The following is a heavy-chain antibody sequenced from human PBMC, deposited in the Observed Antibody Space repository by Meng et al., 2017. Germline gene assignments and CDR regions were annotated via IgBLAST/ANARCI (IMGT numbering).Heavy chain of an antibody. CDR2: IKHSGST. D-gene: IGHD5-18*01. Sequence: RGGDGLLKPSDTLSLTWAFYGGCFSCYYWGWIRQPPGKGLEWIGEIKHSGSTNYNPSLKSRVTISVDTSKNQFSLKLSSVTAADTAVYYCASSGYSYGYRFDYWGQGTLVTVSS. CDR3: ASSGYSYGYRFDY. CDR1: GGCFSCYY. V-gene: IGHV4-34*01. J-gene: IGHJ4*02.